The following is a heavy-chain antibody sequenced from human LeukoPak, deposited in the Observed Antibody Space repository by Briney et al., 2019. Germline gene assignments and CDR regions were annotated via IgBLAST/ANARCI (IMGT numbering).Heavy chain of an antibody. D-gene: IGHD3-16*01. CDR1: GFTFNSYE. CDR2: ISPSGGIT. J-gene: IGHJ1*01. Sequence: GGSLRLSCAASGFTFNSYEMNWVRQAPGKGLEWVSGISPSGGITYYTDSVKGRFTISRDNSKNTQSLQMNSLRAEDTAVYYCAKDDDWGRYKHWGQGTLVTVSS. V-gene: IGHV3-23*01. CDR3: AKDDDWGRYKH.